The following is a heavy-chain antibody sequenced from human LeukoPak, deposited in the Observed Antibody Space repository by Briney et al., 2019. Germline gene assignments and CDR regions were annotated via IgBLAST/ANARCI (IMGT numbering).Heavy chain of an antibody. CDR2: INHSGST. CDR1: GGSFSGYY. CDR3: ARFRSIAAAGNYYYYGMDV. J-gene: IGHJ6*02. Sequence: SETLSLTCAVYGGSFSGYYWSWIRQPPGKGLEWIGEINHSGSTNYNPSLKSRVTISVDTSKNQFSLKLSSVTAADTAVYYCARFRSIAAAGNYYYYGMDVWGQGTTVTVSS. V-gene: IGHV4-34*01. D-gene: IGHD6-13*01.